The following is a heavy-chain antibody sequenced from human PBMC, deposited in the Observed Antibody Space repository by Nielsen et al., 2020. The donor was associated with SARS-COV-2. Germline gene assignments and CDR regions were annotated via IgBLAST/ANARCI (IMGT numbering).Heavy chain of an antibody. CDR3: ARALLDFWSGSYYFDY. CDR2: ISSSSSYT. CDR1: GFTFSDYY. D-gene: IGHD3-3*01. V-gene: IGHV3-11*06. J-gene: IGHJ4*02. Sequence: SCAASGFTFSDYYMSWIRQAPGKGLEWVSYISSSSSYTNYADSVKGRFTISRDNAKNSLYLQMNSLRAEDTAVYYCARALLDFWSGSYYFDYWGQGTLVTVSS.